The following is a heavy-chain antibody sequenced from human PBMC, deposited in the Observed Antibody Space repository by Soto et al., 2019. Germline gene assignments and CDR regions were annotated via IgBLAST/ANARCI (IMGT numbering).Heavy chain of an antibody. Sequence: GGSLRLSCEASGFTFSGFDMHWVRQPTGKGLEWVSTIGTAGDTYYAVSVKGRFTISRDNAKNSLSLQMNSLRAGDTAVYFCARGQEVGAHFFDSWGQEPRSPSPQ. J-gene: IGHJ4*01. V-gene: IGHV3-13*01. CDR2: IGTAGDT. CDR3: ARGQEVGAHFFDS. CDR1: GFTFSGFD. D-gene: IGHD2-15*01.